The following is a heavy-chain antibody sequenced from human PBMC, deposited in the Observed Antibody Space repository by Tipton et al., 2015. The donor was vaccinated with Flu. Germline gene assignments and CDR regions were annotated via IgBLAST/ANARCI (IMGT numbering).Heavy chain of an antibody. Sequence: LSCSVSSGSISSYYWTWVRQAPGKGLEWIGYIYYTGTTSYNPSLESRVSISVDTSKTQSFLKLSSVTAADTAVYYCARDDARFPRAFDVWGRGTPVSVSS. CDR3: ARDDARFPRAFDV. D-gene: IGHD2-21*01. CDR2: IYYTGTT. V-gene: IGHV4-59*01. CDR1: SGSISSYY. J-gene: IGHJ3*01.